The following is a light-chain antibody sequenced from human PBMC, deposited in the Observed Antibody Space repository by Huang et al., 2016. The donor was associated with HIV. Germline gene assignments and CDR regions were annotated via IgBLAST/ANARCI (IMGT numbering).Light chain of an antibody. V-gene: IGKV1-5*03. J-gene: IGKJ1*01. CDR1: QSISSW. CDR2: KLS. CDR3: QQYNSYSRT. Sequence: DIQMIPSPSNLSASVVVRVTITCRASQSISSWLAWYQKKPGKAPKLLIYKLSSLESGVPSRLGGSGSGTEFTRTISSLQPDDFETYYCQQYNSYSRTFGQGTRVEIK.